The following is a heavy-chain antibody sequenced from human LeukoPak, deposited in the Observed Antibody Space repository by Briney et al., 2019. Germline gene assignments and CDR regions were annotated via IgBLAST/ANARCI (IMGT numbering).Heavy chain of an antibody. CDR3: AASEWGGYDANFDY. J-gene: IGHJ4*02. Sequence: SETLSLTCTVSGGSITSYYWSWIRQPPGKGLEWIGYIYYSGSTNYNPSLKSRVTISVDTSKNQFSLKLSSVTAADTAVYYCAASEWGGYDANFDYWGQGTLVTVSS. CDR1: GGSITSYY. CDR2: IYYSGST. V-gene: IGHV4-59*01. D-gene: IGHD5-12*01.